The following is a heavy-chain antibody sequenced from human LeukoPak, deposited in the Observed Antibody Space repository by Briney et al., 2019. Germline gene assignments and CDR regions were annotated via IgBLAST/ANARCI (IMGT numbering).Heavy chain of an antibody. CDR3: ARGPYYSNFGGHYYYYMDV. CDR1: GYTFTSYD. Sequence: ASVKVSCTASGYTFTSYDINWVRQASGQGLEWMGWMNPNSGNTGYAQKFQGRVTMTRNTSISTAYMELSSLRSEDTAVYYCARGPYYSNFGGHYYYYMDVWGKGPTVTVSS. D-gene: IGHD3-10*01. J-gene: IGHJ6*03. CDR2: MNPNSGNT. V-gene: IGHV1-8*01.